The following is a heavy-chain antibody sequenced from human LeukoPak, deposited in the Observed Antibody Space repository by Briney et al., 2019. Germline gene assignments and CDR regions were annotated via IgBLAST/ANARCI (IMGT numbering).Heavy chain of an antibody. Sequence: ATVKVSCKASGGTFSSYAISWVRQAPGQGLEWMGGIIPIFGTANNAHKFQGRVTITADESTSTAYLELSSLRSEDTAVYYCARDFSPEGYCSGGSCPKDSGAVYIWGEGEMGSVSS. D-gene: IGHD2-15*01. CDR2: IIPIFGTA. CDR1: GGTFSSYA. J-gene: IGHJ3*02. V-gene: IGHV1-69*13. CDR3: ARDFSPEGYCSGGSCPKDSGAVYI.